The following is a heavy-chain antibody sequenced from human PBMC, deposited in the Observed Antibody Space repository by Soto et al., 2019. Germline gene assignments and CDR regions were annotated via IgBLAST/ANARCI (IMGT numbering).Heavy chain of an antibody. D-gene: IGHD6-13*01. CDR1: GFTFSSYE. Sequence: GGSLRLSCASSGFTFSSYEMNWVRQAPGKGLEWVSYISSSGSTIYYADSVKGRFTISRDNAKNSLYLQMNSLRAEDTAVYYCAREVYSSSSNWFDTWGQGTLVTVSS. CDR3: AREVYSSSSNWFDT. V-gene: IGHV3-48*03. CDR2: ISSSGSTI. J-gene: IGHJ5*02.